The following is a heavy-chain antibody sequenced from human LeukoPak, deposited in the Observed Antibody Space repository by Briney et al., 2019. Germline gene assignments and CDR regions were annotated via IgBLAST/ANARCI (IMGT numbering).Heavy chain of an antibody. CDR2: ISYNGAT. CDR1: RDFISDYY. CDR3: AEGYNPYYFDY. J-gene: IGHJ4*02. D-gene: IGHD1-14*01. V-gene: IGHV4-59*01. Sequence: PSETLSLTCTVSRDFISDYYWSWVRQPPEKGLEWIGYISYNGATNYNPSLKSRVAISIDTSKKHFSLKLSSVTAADTAVYYCAEGYNPYYFDYWGQGALVTVSS.